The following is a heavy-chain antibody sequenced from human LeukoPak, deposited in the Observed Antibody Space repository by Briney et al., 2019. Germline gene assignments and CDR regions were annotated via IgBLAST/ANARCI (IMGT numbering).Heavy chain of an antibody. V-gene: IGHV3-30*02. J-gene: IGHJ4*02. D-gene: IGHD3-22*01. CDR2: IRYSASDT. CDR1: GFTFKNYA. CDR3: AKDLYYYDSSGYQPFDY. Sequence: GGSLRLSCAASGFTFKNYAMYWVRQPPGKGLEWVAFIRYSASDTYYADSVKGRFTISRDNSKNTLYLQMNSLRVEDTAVYYCAKDLYYYDSSGYQPFDYWGQGTLVTVSS.